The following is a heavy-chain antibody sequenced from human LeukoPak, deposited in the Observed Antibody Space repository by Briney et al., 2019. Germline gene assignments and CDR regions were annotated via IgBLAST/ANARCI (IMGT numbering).Heavy chain of an antibody. CDR3: AKGEVWFGELSEFDP. V-gene: IGHV3-23*01. CDR1: GFTFSSYA. J-gene: IGHJ5*02. Sequence: AGGSLRLSCAASGFTFSSYAMSWVRQAPGKGLEWVSAISGSGGSTYYADSVKGRFTISRDNSKNTLYLQMNSLRAEDTAVYYCAKGEVWFGELSEFDPWGQGTLVTVSS. CDR2: ISGSGGST. D-gene: IGHD3-10*01.